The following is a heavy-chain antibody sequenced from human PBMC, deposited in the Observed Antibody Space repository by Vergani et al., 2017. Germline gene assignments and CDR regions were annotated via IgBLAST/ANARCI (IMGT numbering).Heavy chain of an antibody. V-gene: IGHV3-49*04. CDR3: TRLTAGY. J-gene: IGHJ4*02. D-gene: IGHD4/OR15-4a*01. CDR2: IRSKAYGGTT. Sequence: VQLVESGGGVVQPGRSLRLSCAASGFTFGDYAMSWVRQAPGKGLEWVGFIRSKAYGGTTEYAASVKGRFTISRDDSKSIAYLQMNSLKTEDTAVYYCTRLTAGYWGQGTLVTVSS. CDR1: GFTFGDYA.